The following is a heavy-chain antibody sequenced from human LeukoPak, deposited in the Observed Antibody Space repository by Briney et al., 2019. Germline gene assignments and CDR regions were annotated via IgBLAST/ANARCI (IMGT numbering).Heavy chain of an antibody. J-gene: IGHJ6*03. CDR3: ARGGYCTNGVCYRPHYFYYYMDV. D-gene: IGHD2-8*01. CDR1: GGSISSYY. Sequence: SETLSLTCNVSGGSISSYYLTWIRQPPGKGLEWIGEINHSGSTNYNPSLKSRVTISLDTSKSQFSLKLSSVTAADTAVYYCARGGYCTNGVCYRPHYFYYYMDVWGKGTTVTVSS. V-gene: IGHV4-34*01. CDR2: INHSGST.